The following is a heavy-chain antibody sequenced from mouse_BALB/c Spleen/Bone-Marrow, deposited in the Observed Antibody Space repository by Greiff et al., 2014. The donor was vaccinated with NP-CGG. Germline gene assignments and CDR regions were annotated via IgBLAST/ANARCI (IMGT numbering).Heavy chain of an antibody. CDR3: VRGITTVVPRNSFDY. V-gene: IGHV1-4*01. J-gene: IGHJ2*01. CDR2: INPSSGYT. Sequence: VQLQQSGAELARPGASVKMSCKASGYTFTSYTMHWVKQRPGQGLEWIGYINPSSGYTNYNQKFKDKATLTADKSSSTAYMQLSSLTSEDSAFYYCVRGITTVVPRNSFDYWGQGTTLTVSS. CDR1: GYTFTSYT. D-gene: IGHD1-1*01.